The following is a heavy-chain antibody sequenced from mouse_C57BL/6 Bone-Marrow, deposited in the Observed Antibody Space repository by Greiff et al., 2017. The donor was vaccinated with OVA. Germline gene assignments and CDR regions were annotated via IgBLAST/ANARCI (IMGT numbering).Heavy chain of an antibody. CDR3: TCYGNYWFAY. D-gene: IGHD2-1*01. CDR1: GFNIKDDY. Sequence: EVQLQQSGAELVRPGASVKLSCTASGFNIKDDYMHWVKQRPEQGLEWIGWIDPENGDTEYASKFQGKATITADTSSNTAYLQLSSLTSEDTAVYYCTCYGNYWFAYWGQGTLVTVFA. J-gene: IGHJ3*01. V-gene: IGHV14-4*01. CDR2: IDPENGDT.